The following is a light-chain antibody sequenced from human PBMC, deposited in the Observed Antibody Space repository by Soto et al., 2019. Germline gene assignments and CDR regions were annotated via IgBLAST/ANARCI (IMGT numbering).Light chain of an antibody. Sequence: ETVMTQSPGTLSVSPGERGTLSCRASPGVKTQLARYPPKPGQAPRLLIYGASSRATGIPARFSGSGSGTEFTLTISSLQSEDSAVYYCQQYNNWPAEITFGQGTRLEIK. CDR1: PGVKTQ. J-gene: IGKJ5*01. CDR2: GAS. V-gene: IGKV3D-15*01. CDR3: QQYNNWPAEIT.